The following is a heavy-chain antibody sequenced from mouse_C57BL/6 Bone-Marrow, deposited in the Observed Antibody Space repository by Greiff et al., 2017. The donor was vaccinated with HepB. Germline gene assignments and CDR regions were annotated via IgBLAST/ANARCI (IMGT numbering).Heavy chain of an antibody. Sequence: EVQLQQSGPELVKPGASVKISCKASGYSFTGYYMHWVKQSSEKSLEWIGEINPSTGGTSYNQKFKGKATLTVDKSSSTAYMQLKSLTSEDSAVYYGARRIYYDYAAWFAYWGQGTLVTVSA. CDR3: ARRIYYDYAAWFAY. J-gene: IGHJ3*01. V-gene: IGHV1-43*01. CDR1: GYSFTGYY. D-gene: IGHD2-4*01. CDR2: INPSTGGT.